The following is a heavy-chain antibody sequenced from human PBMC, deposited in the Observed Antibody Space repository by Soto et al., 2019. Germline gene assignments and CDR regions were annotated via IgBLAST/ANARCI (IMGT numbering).Heavy chain of an antibody. CDR3: ARVLHGSSGCDY. CDR1: GYTFTGYY. D-gene: IGHD6-19*01. Sequence: ASVKVSCKASGYTFTGYYMHWVRQAPGQGLEWMGWINPNSGGTNYAQKFQGRVTMTRDTSISTAYMELSRLRSDDTAVYYCARVLHGSSGCDYWGQGTLVTVSS. V-gene: IGHV1-2*02. J-gene: IGHJ4*02. CDR2: INPNSGGT.